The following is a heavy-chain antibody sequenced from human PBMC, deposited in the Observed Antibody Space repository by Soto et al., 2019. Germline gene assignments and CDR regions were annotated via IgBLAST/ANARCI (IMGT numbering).Heavy chain of an antibody. CDR3: AALFWSGYSAYYYGMDV. V-gene: IGHV1-69*01. J-gene: IGHJ6*02. CDR2: IIPIFGTA. CDR1: GGTFSSYA. Sequence: SCKASGGTFSSYAISWVRQAPGQGLEWMGGIIPIFGTANYAQKFQGRVTIAADESTSTAYMELSSLRSEDTAVYYCAALFWSGYSAYYYGMDVWGQGTTVTVSS. D-gene: IGHD3-3*01.